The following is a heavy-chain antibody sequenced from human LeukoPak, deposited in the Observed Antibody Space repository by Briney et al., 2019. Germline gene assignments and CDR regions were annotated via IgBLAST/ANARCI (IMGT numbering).Heavy chain of an antibody. Sequence: SETLSLTCAVYGGSFSGYYRSWIRQPPGKGLEWIGEINHSGSANYNPSLKSRVTISVDTSKNQFSLKLSSVTAADTAVYYCARLWRYSSSWYLRGGAFDIWGQGTMVTVSS. CDR2: INHSGSA. V-gene: IGHV4-34*01. J-gene: IGHJ3*02. CDR3: ARLWRYSSSWYLRGGAFDI. CDR1: GGSFSGYY. D-gene: IGHD6-13*01.